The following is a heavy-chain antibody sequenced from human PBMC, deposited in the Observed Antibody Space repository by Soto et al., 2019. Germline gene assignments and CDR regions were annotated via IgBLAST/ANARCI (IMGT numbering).Heavy chain of an antibody. CDR3: ARAPVYGDHDF. CDR2: ISAYTGDT. J-gene: IGHJ4*02. Sequence: QIQLVQSEAEVKRPGASVRVSCKGSGYSFRDYGVSWVRQAPGQGLEWMGWISAYTGDTHYARKFQGTLTMTTDISTSTPYMELRSLRSDDTAFYYCARAPVYGDHDFWGQGTLVTVSS. D-gene: IGHD4-17*01. CDR1: GYSFRDYG. V-gene: IGHV1-18*01.